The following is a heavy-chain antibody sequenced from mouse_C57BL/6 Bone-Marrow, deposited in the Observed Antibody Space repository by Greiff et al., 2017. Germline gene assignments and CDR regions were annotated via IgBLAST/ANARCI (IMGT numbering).Heavy chain of an antibody. CDR1: GYTFTNYW. D-gene: IGHD1-1*01. Sequence: VQLQQSGAELVRPGTSVKMSCKASGYTFTNYWIGWAKQRPGHGLEWIGDIYPGGGYTNYNEKFKGKATLTADKSSSTAYMQFSSLTSEDSAIYYCARDYGRAMDYWGQGTSVTVSS. CDR2: IYPGGGYT. CDR3: ARDYGRAMDY. J-gene: IGHJ4*01. V-gene: IGHV1-63*01.